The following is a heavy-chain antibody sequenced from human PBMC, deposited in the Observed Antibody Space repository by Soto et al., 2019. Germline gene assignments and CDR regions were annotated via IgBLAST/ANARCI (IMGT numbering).Heavy chain of an antibody. D-gene: IGHD3-10*01. J-gene: IGHJ3*02. CDR2: IYWDDDK. CDR3: AHSLLLWFGELSPVTRGAFDI. CDR1: GFSLSTSGVG. V-gene: IGHV2-5*02. Sequence: SGPTLVNPTQTRTLTCTFSGFSLSTSGVGVGWIRQPPGKALEWLAPIYWDDDKRYSPSLKSSLTITKDTSKNQVVLTMTNMDPVDTATYYCAHSLLLWFGELSPVTRGAFDIWGQGTMVTVSS.